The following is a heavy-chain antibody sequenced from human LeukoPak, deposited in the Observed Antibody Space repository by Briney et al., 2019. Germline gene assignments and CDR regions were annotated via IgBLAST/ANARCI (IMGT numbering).Heavy chain of an antibody. D-gene: IGHD2-15*01. CDR2: IYTSGST. Sequence: SETLSLTCTVSGGSISSYYWSWIRQPAGKGLEWIGRIYTSGSTNYNPSLKSRVTMSVDTSKNQFSLKLSSVTAADTAVYYCARDFKDSGGERVSNWSAPGGQGPLATPSP. V-gene: IGHV4-4*07. J-gene: IGHJ5*02. CDR3: ARDFKDSGGERVSNWSAP. CDR1: GGSISSYY.